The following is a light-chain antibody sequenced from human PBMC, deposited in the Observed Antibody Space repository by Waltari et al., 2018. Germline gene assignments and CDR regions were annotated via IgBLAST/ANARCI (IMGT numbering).Light chain of an antibody. V-gene: IGKV1-33*01. CDR2: DAS. CDR3: QQYDNLPLT. J-gene: IGKJ4*01. Sequence: DIQMTQSPSSLSAYVGDRVTITCQASQDISNYLNWYQHKPGKAPKLLIYDASNLETGVPSRFSGSGSGTDFTFTISSLQPEDIATYYCQQYDNLPLTFGGGTKVEIK. CDR1: QDISNY.